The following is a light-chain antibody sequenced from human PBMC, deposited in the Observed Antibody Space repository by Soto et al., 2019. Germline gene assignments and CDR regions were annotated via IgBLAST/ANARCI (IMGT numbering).Light chain of an antibody. Sequence: QLVLTQPASVSGSPGQSITISCTGTSSDIGNFDYVSWYQQYPDNAPKIVIFEVTKRPSGVSHRFSGSKSGNTASLTISGLQAEDEGDYHCSSYRSSSPHWVFGGGTQLTVL. J-gene: IGLJ3*02. CDR2: EVT. CDR1: SSDIGNFDY. V-gene: IGLV2-14*01. CDR3: SSYRSSSPHWV.